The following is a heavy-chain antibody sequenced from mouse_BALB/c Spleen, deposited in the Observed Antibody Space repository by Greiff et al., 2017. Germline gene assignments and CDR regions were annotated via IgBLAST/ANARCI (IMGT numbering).Heavy chain of an antibody. V-gene: IGHV1-4*02. J-gene: IGHJ4*01. CDR2: INPSSGYT. CDR3: LTGTAMDY. Sequence: VQLQQSAAELARPGASVKMSCKASGYTFTSYTMHWVKQRPGQGLEWIGYINPSSGYTEYNQKFKDKTTLTADKSSSTAYMQLSSLTSEDSAVYYCLTGTAMDYWGQGTSVTVSS. D-gene: IGHD4-1*01. CDR1: GYTFTSYT.